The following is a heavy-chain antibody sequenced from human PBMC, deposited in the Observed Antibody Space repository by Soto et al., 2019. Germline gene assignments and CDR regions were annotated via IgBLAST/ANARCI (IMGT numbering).Heavy chain of an antibody. CDR2: ITGSATTM. J-gene: IGHJ5*02. V-gene: IGHV3-11*01. CDR1: GFTFSDHY. D-gene: IGHD6-13*01. CDR3: AREGRRQQLVPNWFDP. Sequence: ESGGGLVKPGGSLRLSCAASGFTFSDHYMSWIRQAPGKGLEWVSYITGSATTMYYADSVKGRFTISRDNAKNSLYLHMNTLRAEDTAVYYCAREGRRQQLVPNWFDPWGQGTLVTVSS.